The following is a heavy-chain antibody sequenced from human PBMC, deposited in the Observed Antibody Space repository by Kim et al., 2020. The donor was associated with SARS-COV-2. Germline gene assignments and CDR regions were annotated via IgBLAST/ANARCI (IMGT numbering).Heavy chain of an antibody. CDR3: ARPGIAAAGTAFWFDP. V-gene: IGHV1-69*13. CDR1: GGTFSSYA. J-gene: IGHJ5*02. D-gene: IGHD6-13*01. Sequence: SVKVSCKASGGTFSSYAISWVRQAPGQGLEWMGGIIPIFGTANYAQKFQGRVTITADESTSTAYMELSSLRSEDTAVYYCARPGIAAAGTAFWFDPWGQGTLVTVSS. CDR2: IIPIFGTA.